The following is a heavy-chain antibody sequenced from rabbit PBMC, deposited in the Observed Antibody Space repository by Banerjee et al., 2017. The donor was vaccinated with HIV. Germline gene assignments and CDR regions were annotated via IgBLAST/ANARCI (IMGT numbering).Heavy chain of an antibody. Sequence: QSLEESGGDLVKPGASLTLTCTASGFSSSYYYMCWVRQAPGKGLELIACIYTSTNSTWYANWVNGRFTISSSTSLNSVDLKMTSLTAADTATYFCARAPYAYYTGDAYASFNLWGQGTLVTVS. CDR3: ARAPYAYYTGDAYASFNL. D-gene: IGHD6-1*01. CDR2: IYTSTNST. V-gene: IGHV1S43*01. J-gene: IGHJ4*01. CDR1: GFSSSYYY.